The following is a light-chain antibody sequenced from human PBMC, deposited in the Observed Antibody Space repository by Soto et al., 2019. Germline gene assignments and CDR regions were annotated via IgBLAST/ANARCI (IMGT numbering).Light chain of an antibody. Sequence: EIVLTQSPGTLSLSPGERATLSCRASQSVSNNYLAWYQQKPGQAPRLLIYGASTRATGIPARFSGSGSGTEFTLTIRSLQSEDFAVYYCQQYNEWPPFTFGQGTRREIK. CDR1: QSVSNN. CDR3: QQYNEWPPFT. CDR2: GAS. V-gene: IGKV3-15*01. J-gene: IGKJ5*01.